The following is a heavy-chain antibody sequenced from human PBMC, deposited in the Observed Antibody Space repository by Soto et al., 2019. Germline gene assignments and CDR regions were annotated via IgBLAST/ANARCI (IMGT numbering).Heavy chain of an antibody. V-gene: IGHV3-23*01. J-gene: IGHJ6*02. CDR1: GFTFSSYA. D-gene: IGHD4-4*01. Sequence: GGSLRLSCAASGFTFSSYAMSWVRQAPGKGLEWVSAISGSGGSTYYADSVKGRFTISRDNSKNTLYLQMNSLRAEDTAVYYCAKPLGNYEYYYGMDVWGQGTTVTVSS. CDR3: AKPLGNYEYYYGMDV. CDR2: ISGSGGST.